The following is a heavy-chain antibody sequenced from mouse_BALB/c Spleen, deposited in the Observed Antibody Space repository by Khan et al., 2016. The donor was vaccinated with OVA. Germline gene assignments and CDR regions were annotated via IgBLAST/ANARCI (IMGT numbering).Heavy chain of an antibody. D-gene: IGHD2-13*01. V-gene: IGHV9-3-1*01. CDR2: INTYTGEP. Sequence: QVQLKESGPELKKPGETVKISCKASGYTFRSFGMNWVKQAPGKGLKWMGWINTYTGEPTYADVFKGRYVFSLETSASTAYLQINNLKNEDTATYFCARPPDFSDVMVYWGQGTSVTVSS. J-gene: IGHJ4*01. CDR3: ARPPDFSDVMVY. CDR1: GYTFRSFG.